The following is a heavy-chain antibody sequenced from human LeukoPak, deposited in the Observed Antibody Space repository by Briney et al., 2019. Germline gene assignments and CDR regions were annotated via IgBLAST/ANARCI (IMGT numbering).Heavy chain of an antibody. V-gene: IGHV4-4*07. J-gene: IGHJ2*01. CDR2: IYTSGST. Sequence: SETLSLTCAVYGGSFSGYYWSWIRQPAGKGLEWIGRIYTSGSTKYNPSLKSRVTMSVDTSKNQFSLKLTSVTAADTAVYYCAREAEKFVGYASSGYYPRNYWYFDLWGRGTLVIVSS. CDR3: AREAEKFVGYASSGYYPRNYWYFDL. D-gene: IGHD3-22*01. CDR1: GGSFSGYY.